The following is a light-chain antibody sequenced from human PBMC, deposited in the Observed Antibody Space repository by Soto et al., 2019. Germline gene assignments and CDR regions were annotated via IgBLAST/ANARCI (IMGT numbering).Light chain of an antibody. J-gene: IGKJ1*01. V-gene: IGKV3-20*01. CDR3: QQYGSSPT. CDR2: DVS. CDR1: QSVSSSY. Sequence: EIVLTQSPGTLSLSPGERATLSCRSSQSVSSSYLAWYQQKPGQAPRLLIYDVSSRAPVIPDRFSGIGSGTDFTLTISRLEPEHCAVYYCQQYGSSPTFGQGTKVEIK.